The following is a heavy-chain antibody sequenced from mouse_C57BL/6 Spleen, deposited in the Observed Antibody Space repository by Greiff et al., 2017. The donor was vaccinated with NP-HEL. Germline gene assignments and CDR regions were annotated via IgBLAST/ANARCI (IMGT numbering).Heavy chain of an antibody. J-gene: IGHJ4*01. Sequence: VQLQQSGPELVKPGASVKISCKASGYTFTDYYMNWVKQSHGKSLEWIGDINPNNGGTSYNQKFKGKATLTVDKSSSTAYMELRSLTSEDSAVYYCAREAYGSHYYAMDYWGQGTSVTVSS. CDR3: AREAYGSHYYAMDY. CDR1: GYTFTDYY. CDR2: INPNNGGT. V-gene: IGHV1-26*01. D-gene: IGHD1-1*01.